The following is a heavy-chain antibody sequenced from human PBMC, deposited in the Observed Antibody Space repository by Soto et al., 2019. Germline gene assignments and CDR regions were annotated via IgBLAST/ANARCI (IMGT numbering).Heavy chain of an antibody. Sequence: WETLSLTCAVYGGSFSGYYWSWIRQPPGKGLEWIGEINHSGSTNYNPSLKSRVTISVDTSKNQFSLKLSSVTAADTAVYYCARGWYSSSWYGRSFDYWGQGTLVTVSS. D-gene: IGHD6-13*01. CDR2: INHSGST. CDR1: GGSFSGYY. CDR3: ARGWYSSSWYGRSFDY. V-gene: IGHV4-34*01. J-gene: IGHJ4*02.